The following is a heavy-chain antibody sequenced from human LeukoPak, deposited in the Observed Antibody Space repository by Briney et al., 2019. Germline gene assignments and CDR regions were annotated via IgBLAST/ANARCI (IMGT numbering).Heavy chain of an antibody. CDR1: GFTFSSYA. V-gene: IGHV3-23*01. CDR3: ARLGSGSYYGNYFDY. Sequence: GSLRLSCAASGFTFSSYAMSWVRQAPGKGLGWVSAISGSGGSTYYADSVKGRFTISRDNSKNTLYLQMNSLRAEDTAVYYCARLGSGSYYGNYFDYWGQGTLVTVSS. CDR2: ISGSGGST. D-gene: IGHD3-10*01. J-gene: IGHJ4*02.